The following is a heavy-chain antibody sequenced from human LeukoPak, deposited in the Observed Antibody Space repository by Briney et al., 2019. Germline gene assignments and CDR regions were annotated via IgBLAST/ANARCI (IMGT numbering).Heavy chain of an antibody. D-gene: IGHD6-13*01. CDR2: INAGNGNT. V-gene: IGHV1-3*01. J-gene: IGHJ4*02. Sequence: ASVTVSCKASGYTFTSYAMHWVRQAPGQRLEWMGWINAGNGNTKYSQKFQGRVTITRDTSASTAYMELSSLRSEDTAVYYCASRVSSSWTFDYWGQGTLVTVSS. CDR3: ASRVSSSWTFDY. CDR1: GYTFTSYA.